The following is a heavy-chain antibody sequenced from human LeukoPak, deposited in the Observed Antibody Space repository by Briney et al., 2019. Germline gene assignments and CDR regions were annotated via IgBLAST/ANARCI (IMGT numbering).Heavy chain of an antibody. V-gene: IGHV1-8*01. CDR1: GYTFTSYD. Sequence: ASVTVSCKASGYTFTSYDINWVRQATGQGREGMGWMNPNSGNTGYAQKFQGRVTMTRNTSISTAYMELSSLRSEDTAVYYCARGRPYDFWSGYLNQLLNWFDPWGQGTLVTVSS. CDR3: ARGRPYDFWSGYLNQLLNWFDP. D-gene: IGHD3-3*01. J-gene: IGHJ5*02. CDR2: MNPNSGNT.